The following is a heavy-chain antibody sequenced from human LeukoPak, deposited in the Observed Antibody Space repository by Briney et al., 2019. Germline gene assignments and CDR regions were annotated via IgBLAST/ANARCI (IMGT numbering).Heavy chain of an antibody. D-gene: IGHD4-17*01. Sequence: GRSLRLSCAASGFTFSSYAMHWVRQAPGKGLEWVAVISYDGSNKYYADSVKGRFTISRNNSKNTLYLQMNSLRAEDTAVYYCAGWYGDYFDYWGQGTLVTVSS. CDR2: ISYDGSNK. V-gene: IGHV3-30-3*01. J-gene: IGHJ4*02. CDR1: GFTFSSYA. CDR3: AGWYGDYFDY.